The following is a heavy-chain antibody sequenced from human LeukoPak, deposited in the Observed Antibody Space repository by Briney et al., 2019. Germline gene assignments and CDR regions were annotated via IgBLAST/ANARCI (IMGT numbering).Heavy chain of an antibody. J-gene: IGHJ4*02. CDR2: IGTAGDT. CDR3: ARGVGYSGYEFLDY. D-gene: IGHD5-12*01. V-gene: IGHV3-13*01. CDR1: GFTFSSYD. Sequence: GGSLRLSCAASGFTFSSYDMHWVRQATGKSLEWVSAIGTAGDTYYPGSVKGRFTISRENAKNSLYLQMNSLRAGDTAVCYCARGVGYSGYEFLDYWGQGTLVTVSS.